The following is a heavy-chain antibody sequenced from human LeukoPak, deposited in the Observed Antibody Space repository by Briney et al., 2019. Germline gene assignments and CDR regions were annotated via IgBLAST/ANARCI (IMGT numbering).Heavy chain of an antibody. CDR1: GYTFTTYF. V-gene: IGHV1-46*01. CDR2: INPSDGST. D-gene: IGHD3-3*01. Sequence: ASVKVSCKASGYTFTTYFIHWVRQAPGQGLEWMGLINPSDGSTSYTQKFQGRVTLTRDMSTSTVYMKLSSLRSDDTAVYYCARSITIFGVVPGGYWGQGTLVTVSS. CDR3: ARSITIFGVVPGGY. J-gene: IGHJ4*02.